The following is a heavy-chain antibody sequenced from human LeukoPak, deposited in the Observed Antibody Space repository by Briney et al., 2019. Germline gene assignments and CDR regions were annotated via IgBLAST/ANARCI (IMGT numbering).Heavy chain of an antibody. CDR1: GGTFSSYA. CDR3: ARQGEYYDFWSGYKKHYYYYYMDV. Sequence: SVKVSCKASGGTFSSYAISWVRQAPGQGLGWMGGIIPIFGTANYAQKFQGRVTITADESTSTAYMELSSLRSEDTAVYYCARQGEYYDFWSGYKKHYYYYYMDVWGKGTTVTVSS. J-gene: IGHJ6*03. D-gene: IGHD3-3*01. V-gene: IGHV1-69*13. CDR2: IIPIFGTA.